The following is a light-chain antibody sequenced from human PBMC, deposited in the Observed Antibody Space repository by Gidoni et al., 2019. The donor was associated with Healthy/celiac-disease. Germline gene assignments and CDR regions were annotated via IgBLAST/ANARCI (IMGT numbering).Light chain of an antibody. V-gene: IGKV2-28*01. CDR2: LGS. Sequence: DFVMTQSPLSLPVTPGEPASIACRSSQSLLHSNGYNYLDWYLQKPGQSPQLLIYLGSNRASGVPDRFSGSGSGTDFTLKISRVEAEDVGVYYCMQAIQTPPTFGQGTKVEIK. CDR3: MQAIQTPPT. CDR1: QSLLHSNGYNY. J-gene: IGKJ1*01.